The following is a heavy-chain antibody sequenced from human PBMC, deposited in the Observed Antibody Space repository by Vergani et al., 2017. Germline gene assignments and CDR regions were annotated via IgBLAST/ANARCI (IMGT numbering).Heavy chain of an antibody. Sequence: QVQLQQWGAGLLKPSETLSLTCAVYGGSFSGYYGTWIRQTPEKGLEWIGEINHSGDTNYNPSLKSRLTISIDMSKNQFFLTLRSVTAADTAFYYCARGRVGLHVWGRGTAVTVSS. CDR1: GGSFSGYY. CDR2: INHSGDT. CDR3: ARGRVGLHV. V-gene: IGHV4-34*01. J-gene: IGHJ6*04.